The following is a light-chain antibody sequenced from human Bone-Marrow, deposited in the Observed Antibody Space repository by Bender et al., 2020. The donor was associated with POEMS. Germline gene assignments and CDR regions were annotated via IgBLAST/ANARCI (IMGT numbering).Light chain of an antibody. CDR2: TNN. CDR1: GSNIGGYP. Sequence: SVLTQPPSVSGTPGQRVTISCSGSGSNIGGYPVNWYQQLPGTAPRLLIYTNNERPSGVPDRFSGSNSGTSASLALSGLQAVDEGEYYCQSYESSRSGPSAVFGGGTKLTVL. J-gene: IGLJ2*01. V-gene: IGLV1-44*01. CDR3: QSYESSRSGPSAV.